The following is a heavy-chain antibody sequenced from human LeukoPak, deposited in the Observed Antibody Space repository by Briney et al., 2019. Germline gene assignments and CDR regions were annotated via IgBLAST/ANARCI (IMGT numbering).Heavy chain of an antibody. CDR1: GYTFSGYY. CDR2: INPNSGGT. D-gene: IGHD3-10*01. CDR3: ASGDRVTMLRGGNIGYFDY. Sequence: ASVKVSCKASGYTFSGYYMHWVRQAPGQGLELRGWINPNSGGTDYAQKFQGRVTMTRDTSISTAYMELSRLRSDDTAVYYCASGDRVTMLRGGNIGYFDYWGQGTLVTVSS. V-gene: IGHV1-2*02. J-gene: IGHJ4*02.